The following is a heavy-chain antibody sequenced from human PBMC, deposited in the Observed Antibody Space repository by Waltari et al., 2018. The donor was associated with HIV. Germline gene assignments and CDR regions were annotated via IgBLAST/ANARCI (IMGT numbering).Heavy chain of an antibody. CDR3: ARDPHGGGYEGSSWSRTPSRGETYWYFDL. CDR1: GFTFSSYS. Sequence: EVQLVESGGGLVKPGGSLRLSCAASGFTFSSYSMNWVRQAPGKGLEWVSSISSSSSYIYYADSVKGRFTISRDNAKNSLYLQMNSLRAEDTAVYYCARDPHGGGYEGSSWSRTPSRGETYWYFDLWGRGTLVTVSS. CDR2: ISSSSSYI. J-gene: IGHJ2*01. D-gene: IGHD6-13*01. V-gene: IGHV3-21*01.